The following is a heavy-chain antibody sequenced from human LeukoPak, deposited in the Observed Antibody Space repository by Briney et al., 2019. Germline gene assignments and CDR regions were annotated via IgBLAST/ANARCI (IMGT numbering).Heavy chain of an antibody. Sequence: ASVKVSCKASGYTFTSYVINWVRQATGQGLEWMGWMNPNSGNTGYAQKFQGRVTMTRNTSISTAYMELSSLRSEDTAVYYCARGLAAEHDPFDYWGQGTLVTVSS. V-gene: IGHV1-8*01. D-gene: IGHD6-13*01. CDR2: MNPNSGNT. CDR1: GYTFTSYV. J-gene: IGHJ4*02. CDR3: ARGLAAEHDPFDY.